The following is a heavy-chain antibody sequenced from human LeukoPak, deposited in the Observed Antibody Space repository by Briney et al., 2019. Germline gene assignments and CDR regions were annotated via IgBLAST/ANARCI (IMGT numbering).Heavy chain of an antibody. D-gene: IGHD3-10*01. V-gene: IGHV4-34*01. CDR3: ARGRRGNYGSGSYYDY. CDR2: INHSGST. J-gene: IGHJ4*02. Sequence: KPSETLSLTCAVYGGSFSGYYWSWIRQPPGKGLEWIGEINHSGSTNYNPSLKSRVTISVDTSKNQFSLKLSSVTAADTAVYYCARGRRGNYGSGSYYDYWGQGTLVTVSS. CDR1: GGSFSGYY.